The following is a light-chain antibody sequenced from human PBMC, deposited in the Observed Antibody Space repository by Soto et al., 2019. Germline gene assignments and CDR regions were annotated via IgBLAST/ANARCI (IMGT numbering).Light chain of an antibody. CDR3: QQYCSSPPWT. CDR1: QSVSYSY. Sequence: EIVLTQSPGTLSLSPGERATLSCRASQSVSYSYLAWFQQTPGQAPRLLIYGASSRATGIPDRFSGSGSGTDFTLTISRLEPEGGAVYYCQQYCSSPPWTFGQGTKVEIK. CDR2: GAS. J-gene: IGKJ1*01. V-gene: IGKV3-20*01.